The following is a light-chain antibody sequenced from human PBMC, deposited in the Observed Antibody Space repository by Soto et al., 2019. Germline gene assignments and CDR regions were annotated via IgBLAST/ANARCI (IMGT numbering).Light chain of an antibody. CDR2: GAS. J-gene: IGKJ1*01. CDR3: QQYDSSPEWT. Sequence: EIVMTQSPATLSVSPGERATLSCRASQSVSSNLAWYQQKPGQAPRLLIHGASSRATGIPDRFSGSGSGTDFTLTISRLEPEDFAVYYCQQYDSSPEWTFGQGTKVE. V-gene: IGKV3-20*01. CDR1: QSVSSN.